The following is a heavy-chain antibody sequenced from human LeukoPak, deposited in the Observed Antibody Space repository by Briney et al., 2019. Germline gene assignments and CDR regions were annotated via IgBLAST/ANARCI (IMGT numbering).Heavy chain of an antibody. CDR2: ISYDGSNK. J-gene: IGHJ6*03. V-gene: IGHV3-30-3*01. Sequence: GSLRLSCAASGFTFSSYAMHWVRQAPGKGLEWVAVISYDGSNKYYADSVKGRLTISRDNSKNTLYLQMNSLRAEDTAVYYCAGHYYYYYYMDVWGKGTTVTVSS. CDR1: GFTFSSYA. CDR3: AGHYYYYYYMDV.